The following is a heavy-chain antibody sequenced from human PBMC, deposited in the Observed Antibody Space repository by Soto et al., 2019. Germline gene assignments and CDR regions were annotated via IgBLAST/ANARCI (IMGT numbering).Heavy chain of an antibody. Sequence: ASVKVSCKASGYTFTSYDINWVRQATGQGLEWMGWMNPNSGNTGYAQKFQGRVTMTRNTSISTAYMELSSLRSEDTAVYYCARGTGTGTTYYYYGMDVWGQGTMVTVSS. CDR1: GYTFTSYD. V-gene: IGHV1-8*01. J-gene: IGHJ6*02. D-gene: IGHD1-1*01. CDR2: MNPNSGNT. CDR3: ARGTGTGTTYYYYGMDV.